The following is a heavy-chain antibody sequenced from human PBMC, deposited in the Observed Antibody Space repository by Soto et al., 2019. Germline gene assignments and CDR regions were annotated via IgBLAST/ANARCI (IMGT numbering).Heavy chain of an antibody. J-gene: IGHJ4*02. V-gene: IGHV5-51*01. CDR3: ARQRSYYYDSSGYPALDY. Sequence: EVQLVQSGAEVKKPGESLKISCKGSGYSFTSYWIGWVRQMPGKGLEWMGIIYPGDSDTRYSPSFQGQVTISADKSISTAYLQWSSLKASDTAMYYCARQRSYYYDSSGYPALDYWGQGTLFTVSS. CDR2: IYPGDSDT. CDR1: GYSFTSYW. D-gene: IGHD3-22*01.